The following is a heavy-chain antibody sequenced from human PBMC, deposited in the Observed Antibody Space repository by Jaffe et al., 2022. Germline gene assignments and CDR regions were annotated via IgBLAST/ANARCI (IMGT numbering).Heavy chain of an antibody. CDR2: INSDGSST. CDR1: GFTFSSYW. CDR3: ARDPTYYDFWMFGQGAPREYYFDY. V-gene: IGHV3-74*01. Sequence: EVQLVESGGGLVQPGGSLRLSCAASGFTFSSYWMHWVRQAPGKGLVWVSRINSDGSSTSYADSVKGRFTISRDNAKNTLYLQMNSLRAEDTAVYYCARDPTYYDFWMFGQGAPREYYFDYWGQGTLVTVSS. D-gene: IGHD3-3*01. J-gene: IGHJ4*02.